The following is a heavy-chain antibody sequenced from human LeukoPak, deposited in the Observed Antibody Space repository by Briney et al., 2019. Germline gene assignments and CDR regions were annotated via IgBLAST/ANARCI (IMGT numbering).Heavy chain of an antibody. Sequence: SQTLSLTCTVSGGSISSGSYYWSWIRRPAGKGLEWIGRIYTSGSTNYNPSLKSRVTISVDTSKNQFSLKLSSVTAADTAVYYCARAGYSSGYLWGQGTLVTVSS. CDR1: GGSISSGSYY. CDR3: ARAGYSSGYL. J-gene: IGHJ5*02. CDR2: IYTSGST. V-gene: IGHV4-61*02. D-gene: IGHD6-19*01.